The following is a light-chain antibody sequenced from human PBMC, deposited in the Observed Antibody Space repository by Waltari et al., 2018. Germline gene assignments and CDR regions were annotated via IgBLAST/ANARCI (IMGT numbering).Light chain of an antibody. J-gene: IGLJ2*01. Sequence: SSELTQDPAVSVALGQTGRIPCQGDSLRTYYVSWFHQKPGQAPALVIYGKNNRPSGIPDRFSASSSGSTASLTIIGAQAEDEADYYCHSRDSSGDVVIGGGTKLTVV. V-gene: IGLV3-19*01. CDR3: HSRDSSGDVV. CDR2: GKN. CDR1: SLRTYY.